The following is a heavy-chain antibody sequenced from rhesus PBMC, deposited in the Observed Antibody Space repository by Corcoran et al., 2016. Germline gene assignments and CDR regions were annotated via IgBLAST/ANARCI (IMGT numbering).Heavy chain of an antibody. J-gene: IGHJ6*01. V-gene: IGHV4-80*01. CDR3: AKDGSGNYVNS. CDR2: INANGDST. Sequence: QVQLQESGPGLVKPSETLSLTCAVSGASIRYYWLSWIRQPPGKGLEWIGEINANGDSTYYNPSLKSRVTISKDASKNQLSLGLNSVTAADTAVYYCAKDGSGNYVNSWGQGVVITVSS. D-gene: IGHD1-44*01. CDR1: GASIRYYW.